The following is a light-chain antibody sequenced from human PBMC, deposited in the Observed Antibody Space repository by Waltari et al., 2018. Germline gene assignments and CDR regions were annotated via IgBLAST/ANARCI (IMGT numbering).Light chain of an antibody. CDR2: RNN. Sequence: QSVLTQPPSASGTPGQRVTISCSGSSSNIGSNYVYWYQQLPGTAPKRLIYRNNQRPSAVPDRFSGSKSGTSASLAISGLRSEDEADYYCAAWDDSLSGSYVFGTGTKVTV. J-gene: IGLJ1*01. V-gene: IGLV1-47*01. CDR3: AAWDDSLSGSYV. CDR1: SSNIGSNY.